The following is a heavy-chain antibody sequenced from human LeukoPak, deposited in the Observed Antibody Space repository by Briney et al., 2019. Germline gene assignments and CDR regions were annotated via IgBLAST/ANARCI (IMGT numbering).Heavy chain of an antibody. J-gene: IGHJ4*02. Sequence: PGGSLRLSCAASGVTFSSYAMSWVRQAPGKGLEWVSAIIGSGGSTYYADSVKGRFTISRDNSKNTLYLQMNSLRAEDTAVYYCAKDRARIMITFGGVISHWGQGTLVTVSS. V-gene: IGHV3-23*01. D-gene: IGHD3-16*01. CDR2: IIGSGGST. CDR1: GVTFSSYA. CDR3: AKDRARIMITFGGVISH.